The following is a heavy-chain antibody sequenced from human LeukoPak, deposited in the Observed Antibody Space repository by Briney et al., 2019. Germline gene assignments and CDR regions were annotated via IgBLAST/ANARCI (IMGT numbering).Heavy chain of an antibody. CDR2: IYYGGST. D-gene: IGHD3-10*01. CDR1: GGSISRHY. V-gene: IGHV4-59*08. CDR3: ARNRYYYGSRNYGVPNWFDP. J-gene: IGHJ5*02. Sequence: PSETLSLTCTVSGGSISRHYLNWIRQPPGKGLEWIGYIYYGGSTLYNPSLKSRVTISVDTSKNQFSLKLNSVTAADTAVYYCARNRYYYGSRNYGVPNWFDPWGQGTLVTVSS.